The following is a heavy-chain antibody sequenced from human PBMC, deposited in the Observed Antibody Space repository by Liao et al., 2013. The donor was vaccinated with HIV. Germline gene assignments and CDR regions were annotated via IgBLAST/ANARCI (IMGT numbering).Heavy chain of an antibody. CDR3: AREQQLVEENYFDY. CDR2: INHDGKIT. D-gene: IGHD6-13*01. Sequence: QVQLQLWGSGLLKPSETLSLTCAVYGGSFRDYYWSWIRQSPGKGLEWIGEINHDGKITNYNPSLKSRVIISVDVSKNQFSLNLHSVSAADTAVYYCAREQQLVEENYFDYWGQGTLVTVSS. V-gene: IGHV4-34*01. CDR1: GGSFRDYY. J-gene: IGHJ4*02.